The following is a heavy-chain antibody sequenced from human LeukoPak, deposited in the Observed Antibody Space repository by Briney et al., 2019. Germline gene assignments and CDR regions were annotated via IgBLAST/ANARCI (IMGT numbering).Heavy chain of an antibody. CDR2: IYYSGST. CDR3: ARSSRGGNSSFTFDY. V-gene: IGHV4-31*03. CDR1: GGSISSGGYY. Sequence: PSQTLSLTCTVSGGSISSGGYYWSWTRQHPGKGLEWIGYIYYSGSTYYNPSLKSRVTISVDTSKNQFSLKLSSVTAADTAVYYCARSSRGGNSSFTFDYWGQGTLVTVSS. D-gene: IGHD4-23*01. J-gene: IGHJ4*02.